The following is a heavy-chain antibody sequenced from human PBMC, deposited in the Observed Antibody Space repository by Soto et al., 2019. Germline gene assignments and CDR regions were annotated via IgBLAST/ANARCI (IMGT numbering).Heavy chain of an antibody. Sequence: QVQLVQSGGEVKEPGASVKVSCKASGYRFSRYGINWVRQAPGQGLEWMGWVSTYDGNTQYAQKFQGRITMTTDTSTNTVYLELRSLTSDDTAVYYYARDEEDANLMIVVLPGDYWGQGTLVSVSS. CDR1: GYRFSRYG. J-gene: IGHJ4*02. CDR2: VSTYDGNT. D-gene: IGHD2-21*01. CDR3: ARDEEDANLMIVVLPGDY. V-gene: IGHV1-18*01.